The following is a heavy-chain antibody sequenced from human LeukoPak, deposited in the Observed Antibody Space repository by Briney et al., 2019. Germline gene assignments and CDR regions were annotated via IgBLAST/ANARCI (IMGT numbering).Heavy chain of an antibody. CDR2: IYYSGST. CDR1: GGSTSGNY. CDR3: ARGGYSHGYSTLDY. D-gene: IGHD5-18*01. J-gene: IGHJ4*02. V-gene: IGHV4-59*01. Sequence: SETLSLTCTVSGGSTSGNYWSWIRQPPGKGLEWIGYIYYSGSTKYNPSLESRVTMSVDTSKNQFSLKLSSVTAADTAVYYRARGGYSHGYSTLDYWGQGTLVTVSA.